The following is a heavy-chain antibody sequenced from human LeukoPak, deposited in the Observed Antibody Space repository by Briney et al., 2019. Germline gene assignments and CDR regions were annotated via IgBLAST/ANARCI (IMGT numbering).Heavy chain of an antibody. CDR1: GFAVSNNY. V-gene: IGHV3-66*01. Sequence: GGSLRLSCAASGFAVSNNYMSWVRQAPGKGLEWVSVIYSDGSPYYADSVRGRFTISRDNSKNTLYLQMNSLRAEDTAVYYCARDLGELLDGMDVWGQGTTVTVSS. CDR2: IYSDGSP. J-gene: IGHJ6*02. CDR3: ARDLGELLDGMDV. D-gene: IGHD1-26*01.